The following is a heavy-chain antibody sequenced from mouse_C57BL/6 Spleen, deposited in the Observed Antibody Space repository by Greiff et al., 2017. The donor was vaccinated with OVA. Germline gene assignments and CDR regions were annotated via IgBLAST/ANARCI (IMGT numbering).Heavy chain of an antibody. Sequence: QVQLQQPGAELVKPGASVKLSCKASGYTFTSYWMRWVKQRPGQGLEWIGMIHPNSGSTNYNEKFKSKATLTVDKSSSTAYMQLSSLTSEDSAVYYCATLLWGIYFDYWGQGTTLTVSS. D-gene: IGHD2-1*01. V-gene: IGHV1-64*01. CDR1: GYTFTSYW. J-gene: IGHJ2*01. CDR2: IHPNSGST. CDR3: ATLLWGIYFDY.